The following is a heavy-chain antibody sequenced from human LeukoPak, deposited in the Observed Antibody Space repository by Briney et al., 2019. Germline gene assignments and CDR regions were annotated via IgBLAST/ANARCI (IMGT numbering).Heavy chain of an antibody. CDR1: GFTFSTYN. D-gene: IGHD3-22*01. V-gene: IGHV3-48*01. CDR3: VRDNSRGQSLGVIY. J-gene: IGHJ4*02. Sequence: GGSLRLSCAASGFTFSTYNMNWVRQAPRKGLEWISYINADSSTIQYADSVRGRFTTSRDNVKNSLYLQMNSLRAEDTAVYYCVRDNSRGQSLGVIYWGQGSLVTVSS. CDR2: INADSSTI.